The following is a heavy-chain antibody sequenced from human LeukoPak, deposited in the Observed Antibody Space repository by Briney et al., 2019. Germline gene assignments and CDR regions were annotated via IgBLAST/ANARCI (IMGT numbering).Heavy chain of an antibody. CDR2: ISSSGSII. CDR1: GFTFSDYY. J-gene: IGHJ4*02. Sequence: GGSLRLSCAASGFTFSDYYMTWLRQAPGKGLEWVSYISSSGSIIYYADSVKGRFTISRDNAKNSLYLQMNSLRAEDTAVYFCARVGYDSSGRFDYWGQGTLVTVSS. V-gene: IGHV3-11*04. CDR3: ARVGYDSSGRFDY. D-gene: IGHD3-22*01.